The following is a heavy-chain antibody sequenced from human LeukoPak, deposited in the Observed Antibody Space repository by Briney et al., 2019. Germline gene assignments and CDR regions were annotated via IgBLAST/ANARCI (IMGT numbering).Heavy chain of an antibody. Sequence: GASVKVSCKXSGYTFTGYYMHWVRQAPGQGLEWMGWINPNSGGTNYAQKFQGRVTMTRDTSISTAYMELSSLRSEDTAVYYCATARMVYAIRGWFDPWGQGTLVTVSS. D-gene: IGHD2-8*01. CDR1: GYTFTGYY. CDR3: ATARMVYAIRGWFDP. CDR2: INPNSGGT. V-gene: IGHV1-2*02. J-gene: IGHJ5*02.